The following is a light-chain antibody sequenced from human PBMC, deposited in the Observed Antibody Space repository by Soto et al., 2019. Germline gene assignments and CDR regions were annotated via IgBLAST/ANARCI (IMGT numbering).Light chain of an antibody. CDR2: LEGSGSY. Sequence: VLTQSSSASASLGSSVKLTCTLSSGHSSYIIAWHQQQPGKAPRYLMKLEGSGSYNKGSGVPDRFSGSSSGADRYLTISNLQFEDEADYYCETWDSNTRVFGAGTTLTVL. CDR3: ETWDSNTRV. CDR1: SGHSSYI. V-gene: IGLV4-60*02. J-gene: IGLJ2*01.